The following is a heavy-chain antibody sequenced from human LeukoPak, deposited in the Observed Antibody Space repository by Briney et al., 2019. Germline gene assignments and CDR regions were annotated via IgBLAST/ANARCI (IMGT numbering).Heavy chain of an antibody. CDR2: IYNTGST. V-gene: IGHV4-30-4*02. CDR3: ARKLGKKYFDY. J-gene: IGHJ4*02. CDR1: GGSISSGDYY. Sequence: SETLSLTCTVSGGSISSGDYYWSWIRQPPGKGLEWIGYIYNTGSTYYSPSLKSRLSLSLDTSKNQFSLKLSSVTAADTAVYYCARKLGKKYFDYWGQGTLVTVFS. D-gene: IGHD3-16*01.